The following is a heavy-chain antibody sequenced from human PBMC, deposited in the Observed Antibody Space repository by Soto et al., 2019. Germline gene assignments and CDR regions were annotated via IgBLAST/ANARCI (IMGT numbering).Heavy chain of an antibody. CDR1: GYTFTSYD. CDR2: MNPNSGNT. CDR3: ARDPLINERGYYYYMDV. V-gene: IGHV1-8*01. J-gene: IGHJ6*03. Sequence: ASVKVSCKASGYTFTSYDINWVRQATGQGLEWMGWMNPNSGNTGYAQKFQGRVTMTRNTSISTAYMELSSLRSEDTAVYYCARDPLINERGYYYYMDVWGKGTTVTVSS. D-gene: IGHD2-8*01.